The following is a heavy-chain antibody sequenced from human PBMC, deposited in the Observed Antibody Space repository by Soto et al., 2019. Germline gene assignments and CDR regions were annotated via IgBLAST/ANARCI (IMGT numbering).Heavy chain of an antibody. CDR3: ARGGFQTRGEVVAATRGIDY. CDR1: GFTFSSYA. Sequence: EVQLVESGGGLVQPGGSLRLSCAASGFTFSSYAMHWVRQAPGKGLEYVSAISSNGGSTYYANSVKGRFTISRDNSKNRLNHKMGSLRAEDMAVDYCARGGFQTRGEVVAATRGIDYWGQGTLVTVSS. J-gene: IGHJ4*02. CDR2: ISSNGGST. V-gene: IGHV3-64*01. D-gene: IGHD2-15*01.